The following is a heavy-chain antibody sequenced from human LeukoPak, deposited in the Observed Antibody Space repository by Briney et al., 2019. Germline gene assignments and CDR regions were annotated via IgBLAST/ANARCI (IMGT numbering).Heavy chain of an antibody. V-gene: IGHV3-7*01. D-gene: IGHD2-2*01. CDR2: IKQDGSEK. CDR1: GFTFSSYW. J-gene: IGHJ3*02. CDR3: ARDGPMCSSTSCSRLGAFDI. Sequence: PGRSLRLSCAASGFTFSSYWMSWVRQAPGKGLEWVANIKQDGSEKYYVDSVKGRFTISRDNAKNSLYLQMNSLRAEDTAVYYCARDGPMCSSTSCSRLGAFDIWGQGTMVTVSS.